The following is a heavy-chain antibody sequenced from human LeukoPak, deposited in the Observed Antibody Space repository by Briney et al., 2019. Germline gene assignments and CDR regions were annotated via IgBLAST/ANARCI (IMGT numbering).Heavy chain of an antibody. CDR2: IYYSGST. J-gene: IGHJ6*03. CDR3: AINSGWENYYYYYYMDV. Sequence: PSETLSLTCTVSDDSIRSSSYYWGWIRQPPGKGLEWIGSIYYSGSTYYNPSLKSRVTISVDTSKNQFSLNLSSVTAADTAVYYCAINSGWENYYYYYYMDVWGKGTTVTVSS. CDR1: DDSIRSSSYY. D-gene: IGHD6-19*01. V-gene: IGHV4-39*01.